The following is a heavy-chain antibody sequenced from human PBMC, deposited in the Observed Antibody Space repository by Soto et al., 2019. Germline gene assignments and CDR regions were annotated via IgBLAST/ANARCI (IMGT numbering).Heavy chain of an antibody. V-gene: IGHV5-10-1*01. CDR3: ARVSGYPNYYGMDV. CDR2: IDPSDSYT. D-gene: IGHD3-22*01. CDR1: GYSFTSYW. J-gene: IGHJ6*02. Sequence: DSLKISCKGSGYSFTSYWITWVRQMPGKGLEWMGRIDPSDSYTNYSPSFQGHVTISADKSISTAYLQWSSLKASDTAMYYCARVSGYPNYYGMDVWGQGTTVTV.